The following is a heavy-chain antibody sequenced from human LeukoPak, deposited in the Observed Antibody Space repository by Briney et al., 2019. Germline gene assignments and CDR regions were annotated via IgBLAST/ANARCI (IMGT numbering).Heavy chain of an antibody. J-gene: IGHJ4*02. CDR3: ARRGRNSSGWQDYL. CDR1: GGSISSYY. Sequence: PSETLSLTCTVSGGSISSYYCSWIRQPPGNGLEWIANIYHTVSTNYNPSPSSRVTISIPTAKKQFSLNLTSVTAADTAVYYCARRGRNSSGWQDYLWGQGTLVTVSS. CDR2: IYHTVST. V-gene: IGHV4-59*01. D-gene: IGHD6-25*01.